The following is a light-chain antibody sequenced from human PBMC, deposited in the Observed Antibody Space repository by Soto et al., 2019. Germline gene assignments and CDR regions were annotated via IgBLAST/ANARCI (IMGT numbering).Light chain of an antibody. CDR2: EVS. V-gene: IGLV2-8*01. J-gene: IGLJ2*01. Sequence: QSSLTQPPFASGSPGQSVTISCTGTSSDVGDYNYVSWYQQHPGKAPKLMIYEVSKRPSGVPDRFSGSKSGNTASLTVSGLQAEDEADYYCSSYAGSNNFVFGGGTKLTVL. CDR1: SSDVGDYNY. CDR3: SSYAGSNNFV.